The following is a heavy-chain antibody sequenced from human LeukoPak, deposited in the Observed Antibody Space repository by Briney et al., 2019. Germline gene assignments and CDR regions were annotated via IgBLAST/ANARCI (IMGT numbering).Heavy chain of an antibody. CDR2: ISAYNGNT. Sequence: GASVKVSCKASGYTFTSYGISWVRQAPGQGLEWMGWISAYNGNTNYEQKLQGRVTMTTDTSTSTAYMELRSLRSDDTAVYYCARLHPDLAPYFSSTSCYSYYYYGMDVWGQGTTVTVSS. D-gene: IGHD2-2*01. J-gene: IGHJ6*02. CDR1: GYTFTSYG. V-gene: IGHV1-18*01. CDR3: ARLHPDLAPYFSSTSCYSYYYYGMDV.